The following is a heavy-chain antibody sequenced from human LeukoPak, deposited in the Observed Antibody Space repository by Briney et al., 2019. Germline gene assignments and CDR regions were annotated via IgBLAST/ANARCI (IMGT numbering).Heavy chain of an antibody. CDR1: GYTFTSYG. CDR2: ISAYNGNT. J-gene: IGHJ6*02. D-gene: IGHD2-21*02. V-gene: IGHV1-18*01. CDR3: ARDWAYCGGDCYSRYYYGMDV. Sequence: ASVKVSCKASGYTFTSYGISWVRQAPGQGLEWMGWISAYNGNTNYAQKLQGRVTMTTDTSTSTAYMELRSLRSDDTAVYYCARDWAYCGGDCYSRYYYGMDVWGQGTTVTVSS.